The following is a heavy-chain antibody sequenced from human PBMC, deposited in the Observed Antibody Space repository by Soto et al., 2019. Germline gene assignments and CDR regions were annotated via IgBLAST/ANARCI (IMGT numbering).Heavy chain of an antibody. CDR3: ARDLGSSWYPEYFQH. V-gene: IGHV3-48*01. Sequence: PGGSLRLSCAASGFTFSSYSMDWVRQAPGKCFEWVSYISSSSSTIYYADSVKGRFTISRDNAKNSLYLQMNSLRAEDTAVYYCARDLGSSWYPEYFQHWGQGTLVTVSS. CDR2: ISSSSSTI. J-gene: IGHJ1*01. D-gene: IGHD6-13*01. CDR1: GFTFSSYS.